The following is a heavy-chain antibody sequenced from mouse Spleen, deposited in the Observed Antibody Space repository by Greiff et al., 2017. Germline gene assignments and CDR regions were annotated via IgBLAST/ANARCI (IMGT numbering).Heavy chain of an antibody. CDR3: ASGALWLRRGFAY. V-gene: IGHV1-18*01. D-gene: IGHD2-2*01. Sequence: VQLQQSGPELVKPGASVKIPCKASGYTFTDYNMDWVKQSHGKSLEWIGDINPNNGGTIYNQKFKGKATLTVDKSSSTAYMELRSLTSEDTAVYYGASGALWLRRGFAYWGQGTLVTVSA. CDR1: GYTFTDYN. CDR2: INPNNGGT. J-gene: IGHJ3*01.